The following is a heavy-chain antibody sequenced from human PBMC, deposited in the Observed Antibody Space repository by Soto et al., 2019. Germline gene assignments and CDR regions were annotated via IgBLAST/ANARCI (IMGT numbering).Heavy chain of an antibody. Sequence: QVHLVQSGTEVKKPGASVTVSCRASGYTFTSYSLHWVRQAPGKGLEWMGLINPRGGRTTYAQKLQGRITITRDTSTSTVYMEVNSLRPEDTAVYYGARETTVADPYYVFYGLDVWGQGTRVNVSS. CDR3: ARETTVADPYYVFYGLDV. D-gene: IGHD4-17*01. J-gene: IGHJ6*02. V-gene: IGHV1-46*04. CDR1: GYTFTSYS. CDR2: INPRGGRT.